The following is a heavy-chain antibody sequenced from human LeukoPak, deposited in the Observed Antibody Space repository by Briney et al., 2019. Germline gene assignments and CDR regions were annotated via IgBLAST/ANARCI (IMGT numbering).Heavy chain of an antibody. CDR2: INPIGGST. D-gene: IGHD2-2*01. Sequence: ASVKVSSMASGYTFTSYYMHWVRQAPGQGLEWVGIINPIGGSTSYAQKFQGRVTMTRDTSTTTVYMELNSLRSEDTAVYYCATDPGETVPAAKGPRGDYCYGMDVWGQGTTVTVSS. CDR3: ATDPGETVPAAKGPRGDYCYGMDV. V-gene: IGHV1-46*01. J-gene: IGHJ6*02. CDR1: GYTFTSYY.